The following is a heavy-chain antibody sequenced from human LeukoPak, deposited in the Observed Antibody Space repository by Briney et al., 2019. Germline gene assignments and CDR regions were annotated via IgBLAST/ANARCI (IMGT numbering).Heavy chain of an antibody. Sequence: SETLSLTCTVSGGSISSSLNYWGWIRQPPGKGLERIGSIYYSGSSYYNPSLKSRVTISVDTSKNQFSLSLSSVTAADTAVYYCAALSGYSGYDWFSHFDYWGQGTLVTVSS. CDR1: GGSISSSLNY. CDR2: IYYSGSS. D-gene: IGHD5-12*01. CDR3: AALSGYSGYDWFSHFDY. V-gene: IGHV4-39*01. J-gene: IGHJ4*02.